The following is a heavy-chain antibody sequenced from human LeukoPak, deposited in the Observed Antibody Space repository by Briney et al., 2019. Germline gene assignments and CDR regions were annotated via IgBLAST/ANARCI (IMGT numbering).Heavy chain of an antibody. D-gene: IGHD5-12*01. CDR3: ARHWLRANHWFDP. J-gene: IGHJ5*02. Sequence: SETLSLTCTVSGGSIGSYYWSWIRQPPGKGLEWIGYIYYSGSTNYNPSLKSRVTISVDTSKNQFSLKLSSVTAADTAVYYCARHWLRANHWFDPWGQGTLVTVSS. CDR1: GGSIGSYY. CDR2: IYYSGST. V-gene: IGHV4-59*08.